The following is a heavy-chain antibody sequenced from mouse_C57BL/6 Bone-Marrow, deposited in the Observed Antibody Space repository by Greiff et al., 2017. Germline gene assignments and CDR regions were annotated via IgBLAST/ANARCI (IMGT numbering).Heavy chain of an antibody. V-gene: IGHV1-55*01. CDR2: IYPGSGST. D-gene: IGHD1-1*01. J-gene: IGHJ3*01. CDR1: GYTFTSYW. CDR3: ARGPPTVVEPLFAY. Sequence: QVQLQQPGAELVKPGASVKMSCKASGYTFTSYWIPWVKQRPGQGLEWIGDIYPGSGSTNYNEKFKSKATLTVDTSSSTAYMQLSSLTSEDAAVYEWARGPPTVVEPLFAYGGQGTLVTVTA.